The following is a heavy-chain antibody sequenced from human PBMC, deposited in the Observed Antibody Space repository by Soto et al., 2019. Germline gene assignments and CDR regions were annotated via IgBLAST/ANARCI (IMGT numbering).Heavy chain of an antibody. D-gene: IGHD2-21*02. J-gene: IGHJ6*02. CDR1: GFTFSSYG. Sequence: QVQLVESGGGVVQPGRSLRLSCAASGFTFSSYGMHWVRQAPGKGLEWVEVISYDGSNKYYADSVKGRFTISRDNSKNTLYLLMNSLRAEDTAVYYCAKDWDIVVVTAIRYGMDVWGQGTTVTVSS. CDR2: ISYDGSNK. CDR3: AKDWDIVVVTAIRYGMDV. V-gene: IGHV3-30*18.